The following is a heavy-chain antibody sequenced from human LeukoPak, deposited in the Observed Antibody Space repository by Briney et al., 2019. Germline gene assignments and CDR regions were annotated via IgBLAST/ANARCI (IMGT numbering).Heavy chain of an antibody. J-gene: IGHJ6*03. CDR2: ISSGGGNT. CDR1: GFTFSTYA. V-gene: IGHV3-23*01. CDR3: AKTMLRGIWYMDV. Sequence: GGSLKISCAASGFTFSTYAMSWIRQAPGKGLEWVSAISSGGGNTDYADSVKGRFTISRDNSKNTVFLQMNSLRPEDTAVYYCAKTMLRGIWYMDVWGKGTTVTISS. D-gene: IGHD3-10*01.